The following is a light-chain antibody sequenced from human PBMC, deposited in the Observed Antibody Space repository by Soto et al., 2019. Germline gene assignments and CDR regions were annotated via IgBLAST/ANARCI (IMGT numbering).Light chain of an antibody. Sequence: QSVLTQPPSASGTPGQSLTISCAGSSSNIGSHYVYWYQHLPGTAPKLLIFRDGQRPSGVPDRFFGSKSGTSASLAISGLRPEDEADYYCNSYTSRYTFVLGTGTKLTVL. V-gene: IGLV1-47*01. CDR2: RDG. CDR3: NSYTSRYTFV. J-gene: IGLJ1*01. CDR1: SSNIGSHY.